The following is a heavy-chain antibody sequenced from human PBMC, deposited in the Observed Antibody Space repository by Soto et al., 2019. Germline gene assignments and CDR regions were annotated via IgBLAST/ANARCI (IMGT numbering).Heavy chain of an antibody. CDR2: ISAYNGNT. Sequence: ASVKVSCNASGYTFTSYGISWVRQAPGQGLEWMGWISAYNGNTNYAQKLQGRVTMTTDTSTSTAYMELRSLRFDVTDVYYSLRDLDGYSDYCGEGTLVPVSS. CDR3: LRDLDGYSDY. J-gene: IGHJ4*02. CDR1: GYTFTSYG. V-gene: IGHV1-18*04.